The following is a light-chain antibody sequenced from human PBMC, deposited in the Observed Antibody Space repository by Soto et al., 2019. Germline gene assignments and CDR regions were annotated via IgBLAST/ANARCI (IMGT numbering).Light chain of an antibody. CDR1: SGHSSYA. CDR2: LNSDVSH. J-gene: IGLJ2*01. CDR3: QTWGTGILVV. V-gene: IGLV4-69*01. Sequence: QSVLTQSPSASASLGASVKLTCTLSSGHSSYAIAWHQQQPEKGPRYLMKLNSDVSHSKGDGIPDRFSGSSSGAERYLTISSLQSEDEADYYCQTWGTGILVVFGGGTQLTVL.